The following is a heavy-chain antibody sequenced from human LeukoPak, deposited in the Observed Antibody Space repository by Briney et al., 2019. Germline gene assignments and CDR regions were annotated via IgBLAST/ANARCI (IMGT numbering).Heavy chain of an antibody. CDR1: GFAFSDYW. CDR2: INGGGDKT. V-gene: IGHV3-23*01. Sequence: GGSLRLSCVASGFAFSDYWMNWVRQAPGKGLEWVSGINGGGDKTYYRDSVKGRITISRDNSKNTLYLQMNSLRAEDTAIYYCAKSRGSTLFDSWGQGTLVTVSS. D-gene: IGHD1-26*01. CDR3: AKSRGSTLFDS. J-gene: IGHJ4*02.